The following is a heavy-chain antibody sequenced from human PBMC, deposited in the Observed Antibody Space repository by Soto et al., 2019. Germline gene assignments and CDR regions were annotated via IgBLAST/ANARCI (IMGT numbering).Heavy chain of an antibody. D-gene: IGHD1-26*01. CDR3: ARDGELLRVFDY. J-gene: IGHJ4*02. V-gene: IGHV3-23*01. CDR2: ISGSGGST. Sequence: EVQLLESGGGLVQPGGSLRLSYAASGFTFSSYAMSWVRQAPGKGLEWVSAISGSGGSTYYADSVKGRFTISRDNSKTTLDLQMNSLRGEDTAVYYCARDGELLRVFDYWGQGTLVTVSS. CDR1: GFTFSSYA.